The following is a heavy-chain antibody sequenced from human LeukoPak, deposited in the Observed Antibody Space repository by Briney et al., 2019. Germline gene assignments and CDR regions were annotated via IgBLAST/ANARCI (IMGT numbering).Heavy chain of an antibody. V-gene: IGHV1-18*01. CDR3: ARVVPAATSIDY. Sequence: ASVKVSCKASGYSFVLYGISWVRQASGEGPEWMGWISGSTGDTNYAQKFQGRVTMTTDTSTSTAYMELRSLRSDDTAVYYCARVVPAATSIDYWGQGTLVTVSS. D-gene: IGHD2-2*01. CDR2: ISGSTGDT. CDR1: GYSFVLYG. J-gene: IGHJ4*02.